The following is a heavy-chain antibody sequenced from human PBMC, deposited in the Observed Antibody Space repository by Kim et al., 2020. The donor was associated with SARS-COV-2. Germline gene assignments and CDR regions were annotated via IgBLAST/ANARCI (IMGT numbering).Heavy chain of an antibody. J-gene: IGHJ5*02. CDR2: GTA. V-gene: IGHV1-69*01. CDR3: AREKPWFDP. Sequence: GTASYDKKFQGRVTITADESTSTAYMELSSLRSEDTAVYYCAREKPWFDPWGQGTLVTVSS.